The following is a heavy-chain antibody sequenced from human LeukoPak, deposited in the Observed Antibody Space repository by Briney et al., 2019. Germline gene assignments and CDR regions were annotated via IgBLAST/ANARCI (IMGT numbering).Heavy chain of an antibody. CDR1: GFTFSSYD. CDR2: ITTYSSYI. V-gene: IGHV3-21*01. CDR3: ARDSSNGDYAFDY. J-gene: IGHJ4*02. D-gene: IGHD4-17*01. Sequence: GGSLRLSCTASGFTFSSYDMSWVRQAPGRGLEWVSSITTYSSYIHYADSVKGRFTISRDNAKNSLYLQMNSLRAEDTAVYYCARDSSNGDYAFDYWGQGALVTVSS.